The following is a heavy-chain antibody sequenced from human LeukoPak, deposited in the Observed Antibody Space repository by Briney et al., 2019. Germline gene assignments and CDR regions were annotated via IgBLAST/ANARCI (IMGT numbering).Heavy chain of an antibody. CDR3: ARNVKGMNV. D-gene: IGHD3-16*01. CDR2: IYYTGST. V-gene: IGHV4-59*08. Sequence: SETLSLTCTVSGGSVSSCYWSWIRQPPGKGLEWIGYIYYTGSTNYNPSLKSRVTISVDTSKNQFSLKVTSVTAADTAVYYCARNVKGMNVWGQGTTVTVSS. J-gene: IGHJ6*02. CDR1: GGSVSSCY.